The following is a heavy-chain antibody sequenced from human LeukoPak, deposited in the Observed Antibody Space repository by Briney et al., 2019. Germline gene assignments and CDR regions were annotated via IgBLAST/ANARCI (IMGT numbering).Heavy chain of an antibody. D-gene: IGHD5-18*01. J-gene: IGHJ4*02. V-gene: IGHV3-21*01. CDR2: ISSTSSYI. CDR1: GFTFSSYS. CDR3: ARDRDTAMVLYYFDY. Sequence: GGSLGLSCAASGFTFSSYSMNWVRQAPGKGLEWVSSISSTSSYIYYADSVKGRFTISRDNAKNSLYLQMNSLRAEDTAVYYCARDRDTAMVLYYFDYWGQGTLVTVSS.